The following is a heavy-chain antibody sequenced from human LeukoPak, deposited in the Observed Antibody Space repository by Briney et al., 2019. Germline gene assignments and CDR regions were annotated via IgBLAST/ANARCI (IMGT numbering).Heavy chain of an antibody. Sequence: SETLSLTCTVSGGSISSGGYYWSWIRQRPGKGLEWIGYIYYSGSTYYNPSLKSRVTISVDTSKNQFSLKLSSVTAADAAVYYCAQSTRRNYYDSSGPQLAYWGQGTLVTVSS. CDR1: GGSISSGGYY. CDR2: IYYSGST. D-gene: IGHD3-22*01. J-gene: IGHJ4*02. V-gene: IGHV4-31*03. CDR3: AQSTRRNYYDSSGPQLAY.